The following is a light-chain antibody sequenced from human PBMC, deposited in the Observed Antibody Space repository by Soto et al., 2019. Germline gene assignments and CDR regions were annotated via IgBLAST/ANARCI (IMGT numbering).Light chain of an antibody. V-gene: IGKV2-30*01. J-gene: IGKJ1*01. CDR1: QGLVSADGNTY. CDR2: RVS. CDR3: LQGSHWPWT. Sequence: DVVMAQSPLSLPVIVGQPASISCRSSQGLVSADGNTYLNWYQQRPGQSPRRLIYRVSNRDSGVRDRCSRRGSGTAFTLKISRVEAEDVGVYYCLQGSHWPWTFGQGTKVEI.